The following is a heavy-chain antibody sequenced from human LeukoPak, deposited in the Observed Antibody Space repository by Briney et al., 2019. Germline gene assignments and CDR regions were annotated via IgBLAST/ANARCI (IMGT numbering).Heavy chain of an antibody. CDR2: VSLEGVR. J-gene: IGHJ4*02. D-gene: IGHD2-2*01. CDR1: GGSITTTNW. Sequence: SGTLSLTCGVSGGSITTTNWWRWVRQFPGQGLQWIGEVSLEGVRNYNPSLTSRVTMSLDRAKNLLSLNLNSVTAADTAVYYCARQAYCSSDSCNPFDYWGPGTLVTVSS. V-gene: IGHV4-4*02. CDR3: ARQAYCSSDSCNPFDY.